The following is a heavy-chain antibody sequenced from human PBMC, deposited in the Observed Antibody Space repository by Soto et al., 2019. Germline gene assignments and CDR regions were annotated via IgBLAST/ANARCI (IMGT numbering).Heavy chain of an antibody. V-gene: IGHV3-21*02. Sequence: EVQLVESGGGPVRPGGSLRLSCAASGFNFITYSLNWVRQAPGKGLEWVASISSSAIYIDYADSVKGRFTISRDNANNSVYLQMNSLRAEDTATYYCVRDGLDYYDTERLYFDKWGQGTLVTVSS. CDR3: VRDGLDYYDTERLYFDK. CDR1: GFNFITYS. J-gene: IGHJ4*02. CDR2: ISSSAIYI. D-gene: IGHD3-22*01.